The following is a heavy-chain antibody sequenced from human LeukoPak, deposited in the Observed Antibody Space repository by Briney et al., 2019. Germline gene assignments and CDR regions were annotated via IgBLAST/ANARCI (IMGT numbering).Heavy chain of an antibody. CDR3: ARAGYYGSGDL. CDR1: GYTFTGYY. J-gene: IGHJ4*02. Sequence: ASVKVSCKASGYTFTGYYMHWVRQSPGQGLEWMGWINPNSGGTNYALKFQGRVTMTRDTSISTAYMELSRLRSDDTAVYYCARAGYYGSGDLWGQGTLVTVSS. V-gene: IGHV1-2*02. D-gene: IGHD3-10*01. CDR2: INPNSGGT.